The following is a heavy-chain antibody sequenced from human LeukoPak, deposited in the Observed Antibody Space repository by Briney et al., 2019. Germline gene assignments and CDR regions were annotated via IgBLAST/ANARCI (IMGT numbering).Heavy chain of an antibody. CDR1: GFTVISNY. CDR3: ARQAQWLGCLDY. CDR2: IKQDGSEK. Sequence: GGSLRLSCAASGFTVISNYMSWVRQAPGKGLEWVANIKQDGSEKYYVDSVKGRFTISRDNAKNSLYLQMNSLRAEDTAVYYCARQAQWLGCLDYWGQGTLVTVSS. J-gene: IGHJ4*02. V-gene: IGHV3-7*01. D-gene: IGHD6-19*01.